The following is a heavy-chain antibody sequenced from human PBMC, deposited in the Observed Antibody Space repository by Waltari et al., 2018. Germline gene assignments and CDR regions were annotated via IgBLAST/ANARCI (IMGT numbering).Heavy chain of an antibody. CDR3: TTLHYDFWSGFYTGFDY. CDR2: IKSKADGGTT. CDR1: GFNFSNAG. J-gene: IGHJ4*02. V-gene: IGHV3-15*07. Sequence: EVQLVESGGVLVKPGGSLRLSCAVSGFNFSNAGMNVVRQAPVKGLEWVGRIKSKADGGTTDYSAPVKGRFTISRDDSKNTLYLQMNSLKTEDTAVYYCTTLHYDFWSGFYTGFDYWGQGTLVTVSS. D-gene: IGHD3-3*01.